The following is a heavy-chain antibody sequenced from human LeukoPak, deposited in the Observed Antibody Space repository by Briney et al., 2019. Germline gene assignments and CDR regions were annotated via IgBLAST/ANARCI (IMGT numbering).Heavy chain of an antibody. V-gene: IGHV3-23*01. CDR3: AKVATTGEAFYYYYMDV. Sequence: GGSLRLSCAASGFSFSSYAMSWVRQAPGKGLEWVSTISGSGLITYYADSVKGRFTISRDSSKNTLYLQMNTLRAEDTAVYFCAKVATTGEAFYYYYMDVWGKGTTVTVSS. D-gene: IGHD7-27*01. J-gene: IGHJ6*03. CDR1: GFSFSSYA. CDR2: ISGSGLIT.